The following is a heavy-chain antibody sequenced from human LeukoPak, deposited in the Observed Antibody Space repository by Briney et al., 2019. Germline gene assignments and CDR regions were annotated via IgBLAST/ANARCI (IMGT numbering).Heavy chain of an antibody. V-gene: IGHV3-7*01. J-gene: IGHJ5*01. CDR2: IKQDGSEK. Sequence: GGSLRLSCAASGFTLSSYWMSWVHQAPGKGLEWVANIKQDGSEKYYVDSVKGRFTISRDNAKNSLYLQMNSLRAEDTAVYYCARDLVDYDFWSGPSWGHGTLVTVSS. CDR3: ARDLVDYDFWSGPS. CDR1: GFTLSSYW. D-gene: IGHD3-3*01.